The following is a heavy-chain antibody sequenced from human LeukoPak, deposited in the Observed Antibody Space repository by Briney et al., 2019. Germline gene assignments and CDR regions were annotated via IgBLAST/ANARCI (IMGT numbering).Heavy chain of an antibody. CDR1: GFTFDDYA. J-gene: IGHJ6*02. V-gene: IGHV3-9*01. Sequence: PGRSLRLSCAASGFTFDDYAMHWVRQAPGKGLEWVSGISWNSGSIGYADSVEGRFTISRDNAKNSLYLQMNSLRAEDTALYYCAKAGSIVVVPAADGMDVWGQGTTVTVSS. CDR2: ISWNSGSI. CDR3: AKAGSIVVVPAADGMDV. D-gene: IGHD2-2*01.